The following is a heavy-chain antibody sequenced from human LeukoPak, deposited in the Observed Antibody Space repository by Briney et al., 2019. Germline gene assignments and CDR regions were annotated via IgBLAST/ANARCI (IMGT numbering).Heavy chain of an antibody. CDR3: AGAYSYAFYYFDY. J-gene: IGHJ4*02. V-gene: IGHV4-59*08. CDR2: IYYSGST. CDR1: GGSISSYY. Sequence: SETLSLTYTVSGGSISSYYWSWIRQPPGKGLEWIGYIYYSGSTNYNPSLKSRVTISVDTSKNQFSLKLSSVTAADTAVYYCAGAYSYAFYYFDYWGQGTLVTVSS. D-gene: IGHD5-18*01.